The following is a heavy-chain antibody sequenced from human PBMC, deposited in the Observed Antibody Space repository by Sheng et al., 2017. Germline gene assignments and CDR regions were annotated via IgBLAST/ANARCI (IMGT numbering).Heavy chain of an antibody. V-gene: IGHV3-30*03. Sequence: QVQLVESGGGVVQPGTVPRDSPVQPLDSASRPMQCTGSARLQARGVEWVAAISHDAIYQDYVDSVKGRFTISRDNSNNMMYLQMSTLRVEDTAMYYCSHHYDSSGHLSGGYAFDFWGQGTMVTVSS. CDR1: DSASRPM. J-gene: IGHJ3*01. CDR2: ISHDAIYQ. CDR3: SHHYDSSGHLSGGYAFDF. D-gene: IGHD3-22*01.